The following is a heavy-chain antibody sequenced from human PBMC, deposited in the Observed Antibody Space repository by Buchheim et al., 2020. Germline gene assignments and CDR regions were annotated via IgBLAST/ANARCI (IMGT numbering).Heavy chain of an antibody. D-gene: IGHD3-10*01. CDR1: GGSFSGYY. V-gene: IGHV4-34*01. CDR3: AREIPFGIYGFDP. J-gene: IGHJ5*02. Sequence: QVQLQQWGAGLLKPSETLSLTCAVYGGSFSGYYWSWIRQPPGKGLEWIGEINHSGSTNYNPSLKTRVTISVDTSKNQFSLKLSSVTAADTAVYYCAREIPFGIYGFDPWGQGTL. CDR2: INHSGST.